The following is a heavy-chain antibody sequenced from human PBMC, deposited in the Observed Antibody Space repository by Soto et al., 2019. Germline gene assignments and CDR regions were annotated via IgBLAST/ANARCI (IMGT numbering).Heavy chain of an antibody. D-gene: IGHD3-10*01. CDR2: INHSGST. V-gene: IGHV4-34*01. J-gene: IGHJ6*02. CDR1: GGSFSGYY. CDR3: ARDNGSGSYEYYYGMDV. Sequence: SETLSLTCAVYGGSFSGYYWSWIRQPPGKGLEWIGEINHSGSTNYNPSLKSRVTISVDTSKNQFSLKLSSVTAADTAVYYCARDNGSGSYEYYYGMDVWGQGTTVTVSS.